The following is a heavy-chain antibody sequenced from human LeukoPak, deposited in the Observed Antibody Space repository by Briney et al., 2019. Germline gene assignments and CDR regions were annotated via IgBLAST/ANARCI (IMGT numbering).Heavy chain of an antibody. Sequence: PGGSLRLSCTSSGVTLSNYYMSWIREAPGKGLECISYISNIGSTTFYADSVKGRFTISRDNGKNSVYLQMNSLTAEDTAVYYCASDMSNKGFDYWGQGTLVTVSS. V-gene: IGHV3-11*04. CDR3: ASDMSNKGFDY. D-gene: IGHD2/OR15-2a*01. CDR2: ISNIGSTT. CDR1: GVTLSNYY. J-gene: IGHJ4*02.